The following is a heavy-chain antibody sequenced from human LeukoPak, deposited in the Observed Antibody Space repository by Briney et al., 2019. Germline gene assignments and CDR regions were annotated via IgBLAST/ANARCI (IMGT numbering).Heavy chain of an antibody. CDR3: ARATGGAAAADFDP. CDR2: IYYSGTT. V-gene: IGHV4-31*03. D-gene: IGHD6-13*01. J-gene: IGHJ5*02. Sequence: PSQTLSLTCTVSGGSISSAGYYWSWIRQRPGKGLEWMGFIYYSGTTYYNPSLKSRVFISLNTSQNQVSLQLSSATAADTAVYYCARATGGAAAADFDPWGQGTLVTVSS. CDR1: GGSISSAGYY.